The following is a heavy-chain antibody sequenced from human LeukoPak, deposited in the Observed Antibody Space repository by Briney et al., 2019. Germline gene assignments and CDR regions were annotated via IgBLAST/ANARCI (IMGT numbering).Heavy chain of an antibody. CDR1: GGSISSSSYY. D-gene: IGHD3-10*01. V-gene: IGHV4-39*07. CDR3: ARDGELLWFGELPWYFDL. CDR2: IYYSGST. J-gene: IGHJ2*01. Sequence: SETLSLTCTVSGGSISSSSYYWGWLRQPPGKGLEWIGSIYYSGSTYYNPSLKSRVTISVDTSKNQFSLKLSSVTAADTAVYYCARDGELLWFGELPWYFDLWGRGTLVTVSS.